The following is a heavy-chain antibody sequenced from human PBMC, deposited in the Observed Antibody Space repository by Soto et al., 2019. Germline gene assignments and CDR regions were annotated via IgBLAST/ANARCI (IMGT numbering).Heavy chain of an antibody. CDR1: GFTFISYG. CDR2: ISYDGSNK. J-gene: IGHJ6*02. D-gene: IGHD1-7*01. CDR3: AKGWNYGSHYYYYYGMDV. Sequence: GGSLRLSCAASGFTFISYGMHWVRQAPGKGLEWVAVISYDGSNKYYADSVKGRFTISRDNSKNTLYLQMNSLRAEDTAVYYCAKGWNYGSHYYYYYGMDVWVQGT. V-gene: IGHV3-30*18.